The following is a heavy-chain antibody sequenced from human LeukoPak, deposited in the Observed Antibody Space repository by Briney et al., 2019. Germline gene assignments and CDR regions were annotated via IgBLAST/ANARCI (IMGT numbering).Heavy chain of an antibody. J-gene: IGHJ6*02. CDR1: GFTFSSYG. D-gene: IGHD2-2*01. CDR2: ISYDGSNK. V-gene: IGHV3-30*03. Sequence: PGGSLRLSCAASGFTFSSYGMHWVRQAPGKGLEWVAVISYDGSNKYYADSVKGRFTISRDNSKNTLYLQMNSLRAEDTAVYYCARAGRQCSSTSCYVYYYGMDVWGQGTTVTVSS. CDR3: ARAGRQCSSTSCYVYYYGMDV.